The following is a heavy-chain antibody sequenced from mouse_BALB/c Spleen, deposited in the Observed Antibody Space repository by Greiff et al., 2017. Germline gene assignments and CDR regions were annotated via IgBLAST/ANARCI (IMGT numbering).Heavy chain of an antibody. Sequence: QVQLKQSGPELVKPGASVKISCKASGYAFSSSWMNWVKQRPGQGLEWIGRIYPGDGDTNYNGKFKGKATLTADKSSSTAYMQLSSLTSVDSAVYFCARSGYGPFAYWGQGTLVTVSA. CDR3: ARSGYGPFAY. J-gene: IGHJ3*01. CDR1: GYAFSSSW. CDR2: IYPGDGDT. V-gene: IGHV1-82*01. D-gene: IGHD2-10*02.